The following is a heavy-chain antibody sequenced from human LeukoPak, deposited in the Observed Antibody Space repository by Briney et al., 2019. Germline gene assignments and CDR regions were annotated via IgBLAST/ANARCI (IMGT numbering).Heavy chain of an antibody. V-gene: IGHV1-18*01. CDR3: AMAMVRGVIITRIDY. CDR1: GYSFTTYG. J-gene: IGHJ4*02. D-gene: IGHD3-10*01. Sequence: ASVKVSCKASGYSFTTYGISWVRQAPGQGLEWMGWISANNNNTDNVQKLQGRVTMTTDTSTSTAYMELRSLRSDDTAVYYCAMAMVRGVIITRIDYWGQGTLVTVSS. CDR2: ISANNNNT.